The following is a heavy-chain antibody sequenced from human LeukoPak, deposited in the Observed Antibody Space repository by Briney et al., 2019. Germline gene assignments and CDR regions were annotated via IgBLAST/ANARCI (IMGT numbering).Heavy chain of an antibody. CDR1: GGSISSSSYY. CDR3: ARGDFASGWYYFDY. Sequence: SETLSLTCTVSGGSISSSSYYWGWIRQPPGKGLEWIGSGYYSGSTYYNPSLKSRVTISVDTSKNQFSLRLNLVTAADTAVYFCARGDFASGWYYFDYWGQGTLVTVSS. D-gene: IGHD6-19*01. V-gene: IGHV4-39*07. CDR2: GYYSGST. J-gene: IGHJ4*02.